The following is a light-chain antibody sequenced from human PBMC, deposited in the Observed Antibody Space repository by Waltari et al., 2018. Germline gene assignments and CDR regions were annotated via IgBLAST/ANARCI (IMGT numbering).Light chain of an antibody. Sequence: QSVLTQPPSVSGAPGQRVTISCTGTSSNIGGFYVYWYQHLPGMAPKLLIYDNNKRPSGVSDRFSGSKSGTAASLTITGLQTEDEADYYCQSYDSRLSADVFGSGTKLTVL. CDR1: SSNIGGFY. CDR2: DNN. CDR3: QSYDSRLSADV. V-gene: IGLV1-40*01. J-gene: IGLJ6*01.